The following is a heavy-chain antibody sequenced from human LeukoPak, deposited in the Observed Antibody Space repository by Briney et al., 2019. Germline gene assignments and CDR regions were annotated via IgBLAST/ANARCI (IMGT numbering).Heavy chain of an antibody. D-gene: IGHD1-1*01. CDR3: ARTPAGTMEPFDY. CDR1: GGSFSGYN. Sequence: SETLSLTCAVYGGSFSGYNWSWIRQPPGKGLEWIGEINHSGGTNYNPSLKSRVTISVDTSKNQFSLKLSSVTAADTAVYYCARTPAGTMEPFDYWGQGTLVTVSS. J-gene: IGHJ4*02. CDR2: INHSGGT. V-gene: IGHV4-34*01.